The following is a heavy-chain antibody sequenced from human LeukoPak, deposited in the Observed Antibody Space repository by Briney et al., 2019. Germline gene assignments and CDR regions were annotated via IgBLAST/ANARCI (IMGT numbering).Heavy chain of an antibody. CDR1: GFTFSSYA. CDR2: ISYDGSNK. V-gene: IGHV3-30-3*01. CDR3: ARDYDSSGLFNY. D-gene: IGHD3-22*01. Sequence: GRSLRLSCAASGFTFSSYAMHWVRQAPGKGLEWVAVISYDGSNKYYADSVKGRFTISRDNSKNTLYLQMNSLRAGDTAVYYCARDYDSSGLFNYWGQGTLVTVSS. J-gene: IGHJ4*02.